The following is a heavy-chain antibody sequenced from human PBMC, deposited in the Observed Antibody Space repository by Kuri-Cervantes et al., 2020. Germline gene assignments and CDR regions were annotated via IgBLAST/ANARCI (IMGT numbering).Heavy chain of an antibody. J-gene: IGHJ4*02. CDR2: IIPIFGTA. CDR3: ARVGGSDKPNFGY. D-gene: IGHD3-10*01. CDR1: GGTFSSYA. V-gene: IGHV1-69*06. Sequence: SVKVSCKASGGTFSSYAISWVRQAPGQGLEWMGGIIPIFGTANYAQKFQGRVTITADKSTSTAYMELISLRSEDTAVYYCARVGGSDKPNFGYWGQGTLVTVSS.